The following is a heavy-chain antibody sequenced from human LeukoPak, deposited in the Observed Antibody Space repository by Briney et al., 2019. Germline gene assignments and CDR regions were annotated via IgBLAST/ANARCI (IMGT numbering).Heavy chain of an antibody. D-gene: IGHD6-13*01. V-gene: IGHV3-23*01. CDR2: ISGSGGST. J-gene: IGHJ4*02. CDR1: GFTFSSYA. Sequence: PGGSLRLSCAASGFTFSSYAVSWVRQAPGKGLEWVSAISGSGGSTYYADSVKGRFTISRYNSKNTLYLQMNSLRAEDTAVYYCAKEVGIAAAQNSYFDYWGQGTLVTVSS. CDR3: AKEVGIAAAQNSYFDY.